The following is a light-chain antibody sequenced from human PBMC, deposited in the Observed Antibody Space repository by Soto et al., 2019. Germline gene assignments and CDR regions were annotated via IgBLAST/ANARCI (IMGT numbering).Light chain of an antibody. CDR2: KAS. CDR3: QHLNSYPLT. V-gene: IGKV1-5*03. J-gene: IGKJ4*02. Sequence: DIQMTQSPATLSASVGDRVTITCRASQSIRSWLAWYQQKPGKAPKLLIYKASSLESGVPSRFSGSGSGTEFTLTISSLQPDDFATYYCQHLNSYPLTFGGGTKVDI. CDR1: QSIRSW.